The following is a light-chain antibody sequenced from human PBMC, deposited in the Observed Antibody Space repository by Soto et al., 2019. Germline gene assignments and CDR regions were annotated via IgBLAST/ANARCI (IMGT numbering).Light chain of an antibody. CDR3: QQYGSSPPT. J-gene: IGKJ1*01. CDR1: QSVFSSY. V-gene: IGKV3-20*01. CDR2: GAS. Sequence: EKVTTQSPATLSVSPGARASLSCSASQSVFSSYLAWYQQKPGLAPRLLIYGASSRATGIPDRFRGSGSGTDFTLTISRLEPEDFAVYYCQQYGSSPPTFGQGAKV.